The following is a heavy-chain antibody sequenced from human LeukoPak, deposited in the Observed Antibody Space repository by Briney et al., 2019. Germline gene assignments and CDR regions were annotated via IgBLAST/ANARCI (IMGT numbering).Heavy chain of an antibody. CDR2: INHSGST. V-gene: IGHV4-39*07. D-gene: IGHD3-10*01. J-gene: IGHJ5*02. CDR1: GGSISSGSYY. CDR3: ATRTGGSGPDNNWFDP. Sequence: PSETLSLTCTVSGGSISSGSYYWSWIRQPPGKGLEWIGEINHSGSTNYNPSLKSRVTISVDTSKNQFSLKLSSVTAADTAVYYCATRTGGSGPDNNWFDPWGQGTLVTVSS.